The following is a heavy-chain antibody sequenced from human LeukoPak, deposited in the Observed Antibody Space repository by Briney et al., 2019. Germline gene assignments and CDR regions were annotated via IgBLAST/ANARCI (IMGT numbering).Heavy chain of an antibody. CDR1: GGTFSSYA. CDR2: IIPIFGTA. CDR3: ARDLIARYWFDP. D-gene: IGHD3-16*01. J-gene: IGHJ5*02. V-gene: IGHV1-69*13. Sequence: SVKVSCTASGGTFSSYAISWVRQAPGQGLEWMGGIIPIFGTANYAQKFQGRVTITADESTSTAYMELSSLRSEDTAVYYCARDLIARYWFDPWGQGTLVTVSS.